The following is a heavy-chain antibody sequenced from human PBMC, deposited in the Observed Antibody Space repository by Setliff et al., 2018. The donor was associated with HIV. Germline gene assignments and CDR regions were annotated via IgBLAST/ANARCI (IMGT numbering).Heavy chain of an antibody. CDR2: IYYSGST. D-gene: IGHD2-15*01. CDR3: AGRGLGYCSGGSCYGGDY. CDR1: GGSISSSSYY. V-gene: IGHV4-39*01. Sequence: LSLTCTVSGGSISSSSYYWGWIRQPPGKGLEWIGSIYYSGSTYYNPSLKSRVTISVDTSKNQFSLKLSSVTAADTAVYYCAGRGLGYCSGGSCYGGDYWGQGTLVTVSS. J-gene: IGHJ4*02.